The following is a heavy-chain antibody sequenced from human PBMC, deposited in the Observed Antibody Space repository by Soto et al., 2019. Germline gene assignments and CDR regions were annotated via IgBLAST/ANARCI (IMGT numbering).Heavy chain of an antibody. CDR3: AKALYSSSMYGMDV. CDR1: GGSISSYY. J-gene: IGHJ6*02. V-gene: IGHV4-59*08. Sequence: SETLSLTCTVSGGSISSYYWSWIRQPPGKGLQYIGYIYYSESTNYNPSLKSRVTISVDTSRNQFSLTLNSMTAADTAVYYCAKALYSSSMYGMDVWGQGTTVTV. D-gene: IGHD6-6*01. CDR2: IYYSEST.